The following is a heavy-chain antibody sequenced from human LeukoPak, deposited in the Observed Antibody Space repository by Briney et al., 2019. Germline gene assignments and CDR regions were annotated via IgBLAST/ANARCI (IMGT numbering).Heavy chain of an antibody. CDR3: ARTKSRYGGNSNFDY. J-gene: IGHJ4*02. V-gene: IGHV4-59*01. CDR2: IYYSGST. Sequence: KPSETLSLTCTVSGGSISSYYWSWIRQPPGKGLEWIGYIYYSGSTNYNPSLKSRVTISVGTSKNQFSLKLSSVTAADTAVYYCARTKSRYGGNSNFDYWGQGTLVTVSS. CDR1: GGSISSYY. D-gene: IGHD4-23*01.